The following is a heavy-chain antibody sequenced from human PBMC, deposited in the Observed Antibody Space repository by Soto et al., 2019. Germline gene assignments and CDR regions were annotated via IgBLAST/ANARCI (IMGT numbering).Heavy chain of an antibody. CDR2: INPNSGGT. J-gene: IGHJ4*02. Sequence: QVQLVQSGAEVKKTGASVKVSCKASGYTFTGYYMHWVRQAPGQGLEWMGWINPNSGGTNYAQKFQGRVTMTRDTSISTAYMELSRLRSDDTAVYYCARATDYYDSSGYYANYWGQGTLVTVSS. CDR1: GYTFTGYY. CDR3: ARATDYYDSSGYYANY. D-gene: IGHD3-22*01. V-gene: IGHV1-2*02.